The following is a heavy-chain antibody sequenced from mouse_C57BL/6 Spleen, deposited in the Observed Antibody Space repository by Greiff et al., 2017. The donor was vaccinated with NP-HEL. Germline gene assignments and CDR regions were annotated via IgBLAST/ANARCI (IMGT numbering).Heavy chain of an antibody. J-gene: IGHJ2*01. CDR1: GYTLTSYW. CDR3: ARWEAYSNCYYFDY. CDR2: IYPGSGST. D-gene: IGHD2-5*01. Sequence: QVQLQQPGAELVKPGASVKMSCKASGYTLTSYWITWVKQRPGQGLEWIGDIYPGSGSTNYNEKFKSKATLTVDTSSSTAYMQLSSLTSEDSAVYYCARWEAYSNCYYFDYWGQGTTRTVSS. V-gene: IGHV1-55*01.